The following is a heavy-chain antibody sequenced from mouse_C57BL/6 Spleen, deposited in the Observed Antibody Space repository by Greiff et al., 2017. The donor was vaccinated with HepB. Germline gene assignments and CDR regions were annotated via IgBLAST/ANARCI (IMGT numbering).Heavy chain of an antibody. J-gene: IGHJ1*03. V-gene: IGHV1-82*01. CDR2: IYPGDGDT. Sequence: VQLQESGPELVKPGASVKISCKASGYAFSSSWMNWVKQRPGKGLEWIGRIYPGDGDTTYNGKFKGKATLTADKSSSTAYRQLSSLTSEDSAVYFWASSFTTVVARYFDVWGTGTTVTVAS. CDR3: ASSFTTVVARYFDV. CDR1: GYAFSSSW. D-gene: IGHD1-1*01.